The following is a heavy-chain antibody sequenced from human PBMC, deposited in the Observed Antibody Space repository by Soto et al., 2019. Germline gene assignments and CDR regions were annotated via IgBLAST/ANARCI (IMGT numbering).Heavy chain of an antibody. J-gene: IGHJ5*02. CDR1: GDSISSGGPY. CDR3: AAAHMGVAVSYWFDP. Sequence: SETLSLTCGVSGDSISSGGPYWTWIRQHPGKGLEFLGYISYSGTAYYNPSLKSRITLSIDKAANQFSLELRSVTAADTAVYYCAAAHMGVAVSYWFDPWGHGTLVTVSS. V-gene: IGHV4-31*11. CDR2: ISYSGTA. D-gene: IGHD6-19*01.